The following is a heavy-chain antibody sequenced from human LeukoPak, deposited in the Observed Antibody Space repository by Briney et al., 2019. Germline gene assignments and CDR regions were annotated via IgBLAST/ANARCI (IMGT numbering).Heavy chain of an antibody. CDR1: GLTFSTYA. V-gene: IGHV3-48*02. CDR2: ISSSSSTI. CDR3: ARYYYGSGSYLNFDY. Sequence: PGGSLRLSCTASGLTFSTYALSWVRQAPGKGLEWVSYISSSSSTIYYADSVKGRFTISRDNAKNSLYLQMNSLRDEDTAVYYCARYYYGSGSYLNFDYWGQGTLVTVSS. J-gene: IGHJ4*02. D-gene: IGHD3-10*01.